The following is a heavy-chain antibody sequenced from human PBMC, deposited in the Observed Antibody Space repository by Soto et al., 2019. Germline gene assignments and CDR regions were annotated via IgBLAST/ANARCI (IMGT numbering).Heavy chain of an antibody. J-gene: IGHJ6*02. D-gene: IGHD3-10*01. V-gene: IGHV4-59*01. CDR3: ARGDPLLWFGEKVYYGMDV. CDR1: GGSISSYY. CDR2: IYYSGST. Sequence: QVQLQESGPGLVKPSETLSLTCTVSGGSISSYYWSWIRQPPGKGLEWIGYIYYSGSTNYNPSLKSRVTISVDTSKNQFSPKLSSVTAADTAVYYCARGDPLLWFGEKVYYGMDVWGQGTTVTVSS.